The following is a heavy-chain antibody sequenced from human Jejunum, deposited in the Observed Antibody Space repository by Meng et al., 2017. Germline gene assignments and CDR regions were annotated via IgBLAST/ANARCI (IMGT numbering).Heavy chain of an antibody. CDR1: GDSVSNNGDA. CDR3: VRELDGYNFL. CDR2: TYYRSKWFT. V-gene: IGHV6-1*02. Sequence: QVQMQQSSPGLLKPSQTLSLTCAISGDSVSNNGDAWNWIRQSPLRGLEWLGRTYYRSKWFTDYAVSVKSRINIKPDTSKNQFSLELRSVTPEDTAVYYCVRELDGYNFLCGQGTLVTVSS. D-gene: IGHD5-24*01. J-gene: IGHJ4*02.